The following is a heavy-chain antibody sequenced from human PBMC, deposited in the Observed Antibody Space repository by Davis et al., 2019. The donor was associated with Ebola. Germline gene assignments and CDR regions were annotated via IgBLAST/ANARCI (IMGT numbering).Heavy chain of an antibody. CDR2: IYYSGST. V-gene: IGHV4-61*01. Sequence: SETLSLTCTVSGGSVSSGSYYWSWIRQPPGKGLEWIGYIYYSGSTSYNPSLKSRVTISVDTSKNQFSLKLSSVTAADTAVYYCARIWHTSGDFDYWGQGTLVTVSS. D-gene: IGHD2-21*01. CDR1: GGSVSSGSYY. J-gene: IGHJ4*02. CDR3: ARIWHTSGDFDY.